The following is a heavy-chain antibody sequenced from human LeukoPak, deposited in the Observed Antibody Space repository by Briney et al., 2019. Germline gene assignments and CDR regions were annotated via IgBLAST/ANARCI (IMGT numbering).Heavy chain of an antibody. D-gene: IGHD6-19*01. CDR1: GYTFTGYY. V-gene: IGHV1-2*02. Sequence: ASVKVSCKASGYTFTGYYMYWVRQAPGQGLEWMGWINPNSGGTNYAQKFQGRVTMTRDTSISTAYMELSRLRSDDTAVYYCARDLVWQWLLVDEDYWGQGTLVTVSS. J-gene: IGHJ4*02. CDR2: INPNSGGT. CDR3: ARDLVWQWLLVDEDY.